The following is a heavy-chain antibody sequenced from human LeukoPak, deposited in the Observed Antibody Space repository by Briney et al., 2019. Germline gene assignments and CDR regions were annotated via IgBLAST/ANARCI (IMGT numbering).Heavy chain of an antibody. D-gene: IGHD3-16*01. V-gene: IGHV4-4*07. Sequence: SETLSLTCTVSGGSISSYYWSWIRQPAGKGLEWIGRIYTSGSTNYNPSLKSRVTMSVDTSKNQFSLKLSSVTAADTAVYYCARETDYHDPNWFDPWGQGTLVTVSS. J-gene: IGHJ5*02. CDR2: IYTSGST. CDR3: ARETDYHDPNWFDP. CDR1: GGSISSYY.